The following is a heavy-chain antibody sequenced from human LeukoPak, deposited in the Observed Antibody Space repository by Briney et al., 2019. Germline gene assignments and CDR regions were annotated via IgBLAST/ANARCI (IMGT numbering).Heavy chain of an antibody. D-gene: IGHD6-6*01. V-gene: IGHV4-30-2*01. CDR1: GGSISSSNYY. Sequence: SETLSLTCTVSGGSISSSNYYWSWIRQPPGKGLEWIGHIYRSGSTDYNPSLKSRVTISVDRSKKQFSLKLSSVTAADTAVFYCARGEYSSSYFDYWGQGTLVTVSS. J-gene: IGHJ4*02. CDR3: ARGEYSSSYFDY. CDR2: IYRSGST.